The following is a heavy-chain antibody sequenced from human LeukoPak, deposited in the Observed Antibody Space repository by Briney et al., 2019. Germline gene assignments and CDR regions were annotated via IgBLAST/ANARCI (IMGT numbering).Heavy chain of an antibody. J-gene: IGHJ4*02. CDR3: ARVMEGYSYVL. Sequence: PSETLSLTCTVSGDSISDYYWSWIRQPAGKGLEWIGRIYTSGSTNYNPSLESRVTMSVDTSKNQFPLKLSSVTAADTAVYYCARVMEGYSYVLWGQGTLVTVSS. V-gene: IGHV4-4*07. CDR2: IYTSGST. D-gene: IGHD5-18*01. CDR1: GDSISDYY.